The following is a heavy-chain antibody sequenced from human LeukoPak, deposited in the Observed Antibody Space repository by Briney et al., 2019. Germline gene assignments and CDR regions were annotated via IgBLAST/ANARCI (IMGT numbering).Heavy chain of an antibody. D-gene: IGHD2-15*01. CDR2: IYYSGGT. V-gene: IGHV4-31*03. CDR3: AREAPVAANYYYYGMDV. J-gene: IGHJ6*02. Sequence: SETLSLTCTVSGGSISSGGYYWSWIRQHPGKGLEWIGYIYYSGGTYYNPSLKSRVTISVDTSKNQFSLKLSSVTAADTAVYYCAREAPVAANYYYYGMDVWGQGTTVTVSS. CDR1: GGSISSGGYY.